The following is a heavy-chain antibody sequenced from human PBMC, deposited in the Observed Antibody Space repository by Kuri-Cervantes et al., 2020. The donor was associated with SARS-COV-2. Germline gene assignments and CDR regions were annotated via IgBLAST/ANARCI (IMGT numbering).Heavy chain of an antibody. D-gene: IGHD6-19*01. Sequence: LSLTCAASGFTVSSNYMSWVRQAPGKGLEWVSVIYSGGSTYYADSVKGRFTISRDNSKNRLYLQMNSLRAEDTAVYYCARVEVAGMSYGMDVWGQGTTVTVSS. CDR2: IYSGGST. J-gene: IGHJ6*02. CDR3: ARVEVAGMSYGMDV. V-gene: IGHV3-66*02. CDR1: GFTVSSNY.